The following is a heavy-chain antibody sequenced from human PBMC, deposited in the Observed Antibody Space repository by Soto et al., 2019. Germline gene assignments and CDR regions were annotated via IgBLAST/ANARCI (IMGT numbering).Heavy chain of an antibody. V-gene: IGHV3-30*03. CDR3: GGGHSDLYYYYGLDF. CDR1: GTTFGIYA. CDR2: ISYDGSHE. J-gene: IGHJ6*02. D-gene: IGHD2-21*01. Sequence: QVQLVESGGDVVQPGRSLRLSCAGSGTTFGIYAMHWVRQAPGKGLEWVAVISYDGSHEFYADSVKGRFTISRDNSNNRLYLQMNSLKPDDAAVYFCGGGHSDLYYYYGLDFWGQGTTVTVSS.